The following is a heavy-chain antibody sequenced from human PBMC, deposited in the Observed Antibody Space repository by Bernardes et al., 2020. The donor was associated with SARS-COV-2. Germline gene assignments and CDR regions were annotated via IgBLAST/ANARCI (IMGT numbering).Heavy chain of an antibody. Sequence: GGSLRLSCAASGFTFSNYGMHWVRQAPGKGLAWVAVISYDATKKYYADSVKGRFTVSRDNSKNTLFLQMNSLRTDDTAVYYCHLNARRPEFFDSWGQGSLVTVYS. V-gene: IGHV3-30*03. CDR1: GFTFSNYG. CDR3: HLNARRPEFFDS. CDR2: ISYDATKK. D-gene: IGHD6-25*01. J-gene: IGHJ4*02.